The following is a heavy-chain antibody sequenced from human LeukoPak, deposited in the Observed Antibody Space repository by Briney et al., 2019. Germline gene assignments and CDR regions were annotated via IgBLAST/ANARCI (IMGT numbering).Heavy chain of an antibody. V-gene: IGHV3-30*18. CDR3: AKDTSSGTGTTY. CDR1: GFTFSTYA. Sequence: PGRSLRLSCAASGFTFSTYAMHWVRQAPGKGLDWVAVISHDGSNKYYGDSVKGRFTISRDNSKYTLYLQMNSLRGDDTAVYYCAKDTSSGTGTTYWGQGTLVTVSS. CDR2: ISHDGSNK. D-gene: IGHD1-7*01. J-gene: IGHJ4*02.